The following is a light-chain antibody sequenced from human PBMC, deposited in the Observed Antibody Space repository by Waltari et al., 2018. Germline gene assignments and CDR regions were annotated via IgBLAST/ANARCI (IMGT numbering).Light chain of an antibody. J-gene: IGKJ1*01. Sequence: EIVLTQSPGTLSLSPGERATLSCRASQTVGTYLAWYQQKPGQAPRLLIYHASSRATGIPDRFSGSGSGTDFSLTISRLEPEDFAVYYCQNHERLPAMFGQGTNVEIK. CDR3: QNHERLPAM. CDR2: HAS. CDR1: QTVGTY. V-gene: IGKV3-20*01.